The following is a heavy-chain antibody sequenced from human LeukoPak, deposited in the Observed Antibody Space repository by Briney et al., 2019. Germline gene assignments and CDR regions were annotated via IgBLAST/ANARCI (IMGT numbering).Heavy chain of an antibody. D-gene: IGHD4-23*01. CDR3: AKRSDSGGLFDY. Sequence: GGSLRLSCAASGFTFSNYALSWVRQAPGKGLEWVSALSGSGVGPHYADTVKGRFTISRDNSKNTLYLQMNSLRAEDTAVYYCAKRSDSGGLFDYWGQGTRVTVSS. V-gene: IGHV3-23*01. J-gene: IGHJ4*02. CDR2: LSGSGVGP. CDR1: GFTFSNYA.